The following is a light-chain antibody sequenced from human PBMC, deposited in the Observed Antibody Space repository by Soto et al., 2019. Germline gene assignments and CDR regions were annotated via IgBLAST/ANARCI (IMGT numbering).Light chain of an antibody. CDR3: QHYDTFSWA. Sequence: DIQMTQSPSTLSSSFGDRVTITCRASQNIDISLAWFQQRPGQAPKVLIYAASGLASGVPSTFSGSGSGTEFTLTISSLQHDDFATYFCQHYDTFSWAFCQGTKVDIK. CDR1: QNIDIS. CDR2: AAS. J-gene: IGKJ1*01. V-gene: IGKV1-5*01.